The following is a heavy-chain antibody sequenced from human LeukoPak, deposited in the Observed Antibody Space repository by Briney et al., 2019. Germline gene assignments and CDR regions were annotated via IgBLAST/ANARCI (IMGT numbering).Heavy chain of an antibody. J-gene: IGHJ3*01. CDR3: AKDIQLSA. CDR2: ISYSGANS. V-gene: IGHV3-23*01. D-gene: IGHD5-24*01. Sequence: GGSLRLSCAAPGFTFSGSAMSWVRQAPGEGLEWVSLISYSGANSYYTDSVRGRFTISRDNSKDTLFLQMNSLRVEDTAMYYCAKDIQLSAWGLGTMVTVSS. CDR1: GFTFSGSA.